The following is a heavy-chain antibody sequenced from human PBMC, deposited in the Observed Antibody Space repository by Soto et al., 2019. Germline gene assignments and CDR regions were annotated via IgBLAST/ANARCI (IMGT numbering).Heavy chain of an antibody. V-gene: IGHV3-23*01. CDR2: ISGGGGST. D-gene: IGHD1-26*01. J-gene: IGHJ6*02. Sequence: GGSLRLSCAASGFTFSSYAMSWVRQAPGKGLEWVSAISGGGGSTYYADSVKGRVTISRDNSKNTFYLQMNSLRAEDTAVYYCAKVSLGATTITDYYYYGLDVWGQGTAVTVSS. CDR3: AKVSLGATTITDYYYYGLDV. CDR1: GFTFSSYA.